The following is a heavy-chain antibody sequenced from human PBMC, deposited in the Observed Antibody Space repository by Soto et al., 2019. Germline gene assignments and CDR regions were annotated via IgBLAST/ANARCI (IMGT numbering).Heavy chain of an antibody. V-gene: IGHV4-4*02. CDR2: IYHSGST. Sequence: QVQLQESGPGLVKPSGTLSLTCAVSGGSISSSNWWSWVRQSPGKGLEWIGEIYHSGSTNYNPSLKSRATISVDKSKNQFSLNLSSVTAAETAVYYCAKVGVGTTTPDYWGQGTLVTVSS. J-gene: IGHJ4*02. CDR3: AKVGVGTTTPDY. D-gene: IGHD1-26*01. CDR1: GGSISSSNW.